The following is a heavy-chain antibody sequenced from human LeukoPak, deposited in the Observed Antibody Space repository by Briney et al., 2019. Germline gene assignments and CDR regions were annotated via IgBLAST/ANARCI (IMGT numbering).Heavy chain of an antibody. CDR1: GFTFRSYG. Sequence: GGSLRLSCAVSGFTFRSYGMHWVRQAPGKGLQWVAVIWYDGSNRYYADSVKGRFTISRDNSKNTLSLQMNSLRAEDTAVYYCARELPPLEKYYFDYWGQGTLVTVSS. CDR3: ARELPPLEKYYFDY. J-gene: IGHJ4*02. V-gene: IGHV3-33*01. D-gene: IGHD3-3*01. CDR2: IWYDGSNR.